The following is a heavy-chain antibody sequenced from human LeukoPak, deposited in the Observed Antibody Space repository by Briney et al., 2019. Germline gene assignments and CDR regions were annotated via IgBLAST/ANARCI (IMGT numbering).Heavy chain of an antibody. CDR3: ARRSSSNWLFDY. CDR2: ISGSGGST. Sequence: GGSLRLSCAASGFTFSSYAMSWVRQAPGKGLEWVSAISGSGGSTYYADSVKGRFTISRNNSKNTLYLQMNSLRAEDTAVYYCARRSSSNWLFDYWGQGTLVTVSS. D-gene: IGHD2-2*01. CDR1: GFTFSSYA. V-gene: IGHV3-23*01. J-gene: IGHJ4*02.